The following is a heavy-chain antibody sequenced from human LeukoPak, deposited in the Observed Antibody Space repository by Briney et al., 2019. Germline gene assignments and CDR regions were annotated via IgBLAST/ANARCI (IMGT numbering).Heavy chain of an antibody. D-gene: IGHD3-16*01. V-gene: IGHV4-34*01. CDR2: TNHSGST. Sequence: PSETLSLTCAVYGGSFSGYYWSWIRQPPGKGLEWIGETNHSGSTNYNPSLKSRVTISVDTSKNQFSLKLSSVTAADTAVYYCARGILLRPWGQGTLVTVSS. CDR3: ARGILLRP. CDR1: GGSFSGYY. J-gene: IGHJ5*02.